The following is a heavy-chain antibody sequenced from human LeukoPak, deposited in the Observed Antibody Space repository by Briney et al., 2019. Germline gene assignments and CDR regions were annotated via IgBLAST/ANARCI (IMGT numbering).Heavy chain of an antibody. CDR2: IYYSGST. CDR1: GGSISSYY. Sequence: TSETLSLTCTVSGGSISSYYWGWIRQPPGKGLEWIGYIYYSGSTNYNPSLKSRITISVDTSKNQFSLKLSSVTAADTAVYYCARRGTYYGDNSSGMDVWGQGTTVTVSS. V-gene: IGHV4-59*01. D-gene: IGHD4-17*01. J-gene: IGHJ6*02. CDR3: ARRGTYYGDNSSGMDV.